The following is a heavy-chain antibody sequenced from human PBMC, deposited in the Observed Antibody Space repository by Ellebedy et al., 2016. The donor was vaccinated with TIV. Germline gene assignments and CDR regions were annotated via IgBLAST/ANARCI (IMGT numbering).Heavy chain of an antibody. V-gene: IGHV4-39*01. D-gene: IGHD3-9*01. Sequence: MPSETLSLTCTVSGGSISNSDYYWDWIRQPPGKGLEWIGCVYYSGSPYYKPSFKSRVTLSADTSKNQFSLNLRAVTAADTAVYYCARIDSWQPIDDWGQGILVTISS. J-gene: IGHJ4*02. CDR2: VYYSGSP. CDR1: GGSISNSDYY. CDR3: ARIDSWQPIDD.